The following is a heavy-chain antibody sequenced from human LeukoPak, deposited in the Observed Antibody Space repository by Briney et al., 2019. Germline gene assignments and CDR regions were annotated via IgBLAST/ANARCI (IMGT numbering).Heavy chain of an antibody. J-gene: IGHJ6*02. CDR3: AREGGSYPRGDYYYGMDV. D-gene: IGHD1-26*01. Sequence: GGSLRLSCAASGFTVSSNYMSWVRQAPGKGLEWVSVIYSGGSTYYADSVKGRFTISRDNSKNTLYLQMNSLRAEDTAVYYCAREGGSYPRGDYYYGMDVWGQGTTVTVSS. CDR2: IYSGGST. CDR1: GFTVSSNY. V-gene: IGHV3-53*01.